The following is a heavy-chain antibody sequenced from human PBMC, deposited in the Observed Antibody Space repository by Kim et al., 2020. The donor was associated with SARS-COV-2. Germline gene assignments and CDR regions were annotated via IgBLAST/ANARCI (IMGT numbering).Heavy chain of an antibody. D-gene: IGHD1-26*01. J-gene: IGHJ4*02. V-gene: IGHV4-59*01. Sequence: NYNPSLKSQVTISVDTSKNQFSLKLSSVTAADTAVYYCARMDDIVGAAEDWGQGTLVTVSS. CDR3: ARMDDIVGAAED.